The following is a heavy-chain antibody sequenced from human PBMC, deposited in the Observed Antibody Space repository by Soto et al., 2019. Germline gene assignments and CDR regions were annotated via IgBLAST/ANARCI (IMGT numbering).Heavy chain of an antibody. CDR3: ARDLGHRDGYNS. CDR2: IYHSGST. D-gene: IGHD5-12*01. J-gene: IGHJ4*02. CDR1: GYSISSGYY. V-gene: IGHV4-38-2*02. Sequence: SETLSLTCAVSGYSISSGYYWGWIRQPPGKGLEWIGSIYHSGSTYYNPSLKSRVTISVDTSKNQFSLKLSSVTAADTAVYYCARDLGHRDGYNSWGQGTLVTVSS.